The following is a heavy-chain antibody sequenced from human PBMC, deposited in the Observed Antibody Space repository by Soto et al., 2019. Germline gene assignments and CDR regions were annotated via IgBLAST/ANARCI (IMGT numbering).Heavy chain of an antibody. CDR2: ITPNGVNT. V-gene: IGHV3-64D*08. J-gene: IGHJ4*02. CDR3: VKRFEGGYDY. D-gene: IGHD3-16*01. Sequence: GGSLRLSCSASGFTFSIYAMHWIRQAPGKGLEYVSSITPNGVNTYYADSVKDRFTISRDNSRDTLYLQMSSLRIEDTAVYYCVKRFEGGYDYWGQGTLVTVSS. CDR1: GFTFSIYA.